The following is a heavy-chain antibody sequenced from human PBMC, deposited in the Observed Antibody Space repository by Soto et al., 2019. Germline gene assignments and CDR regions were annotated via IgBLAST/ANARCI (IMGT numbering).Heavy chain of an antibody. Sequence: PGESLKIPCKGSGYSFTNYWIGWVRQMPGTGLEWMGIIYPGNSNTRYSPSFEGQVTMSADKSISTAYLQWSSLRASDTAIYFCARPSDVGLASSFEYWGQGTQVTVSS. CDR2: IYPGNSNT. CDR1: GYSFTNYW. CDR3: ARPSDVGLASSFEY. J-gene: IGHJ4*02. V-gene: IGHV5-51*01.